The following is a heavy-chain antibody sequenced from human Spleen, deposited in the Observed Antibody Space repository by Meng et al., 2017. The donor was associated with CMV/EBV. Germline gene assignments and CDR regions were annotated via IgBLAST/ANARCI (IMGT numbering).Heavy chain of an antibody. CDR2: MNPNSGNT. Sequence: TFTSYDINWVRQATGQGLEWMGWMNPNSGNTGYAQKFQGRVTITRNTSISTAYMELSSLRSEDTAVYYCARGPDVMYYYDSSGYYLDYWGQGTLVTVSS. D-gene: IGHD3-22*01. CDR1: TFTSYD. J-gene: IGHJ4*02. CDR3: ARGPDVMYYYDSSGYYLDY. V-gene: IGHV1-8*03.